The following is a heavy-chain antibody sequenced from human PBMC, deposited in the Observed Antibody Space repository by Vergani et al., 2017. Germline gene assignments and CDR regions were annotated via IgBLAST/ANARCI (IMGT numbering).Heavy chain of an antibody. CDR3: ARATTSYYYDAGDY. CDR2: ISYDGSTK. V-gene: IGHV3-30-3*01. D-gene: IGHD3-22*01. CDR1: GFTFSAFP. Sequence: VQLLQSGGGVIQPGGSVRLSCAASGFTFSAFPMTWVRQAPGKGLEWVAVISYDGSTKYYADSVKGRFTISRDNSKNTLYLQMNSLRGEDTAVYYCARATTSYYYDAGDYWGQGTLVTVSS. J-gene: IGHJ4*02.